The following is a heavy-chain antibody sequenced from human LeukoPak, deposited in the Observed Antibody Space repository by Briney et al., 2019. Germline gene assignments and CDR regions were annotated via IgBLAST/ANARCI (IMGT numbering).Heavy chain of an antibody. CDR2: IYYSGST. CDR3: ARHEYSGSYYGLSWFDP. CDR1: GGSISSSGYY. V-gene: IGHV4-39*01. D-gene: IGHD1-26*01. Sequence: SETLSLTCTVSGGSISSSGYYWGWIRQPPGKGLEWIASIYYSGSTYYNPSLKSRVTISVDTSKNHLSLKLSSLTAADTAVYYCARHEYSGSYYGLSWFDPWGQGTLVTVSS. J-gene: IGHJ5*02.